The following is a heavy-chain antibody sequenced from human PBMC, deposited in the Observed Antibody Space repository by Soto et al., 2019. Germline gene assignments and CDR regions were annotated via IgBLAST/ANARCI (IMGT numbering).Heavy chain of an antibody. CDR2: IHSGGST. V-gene: IGHV4-61*01. D-gene: IGHD6-13*01. J-gene: IGHJ4*02. CDR3: ARVGDFAGAY. Sequence: SLTSTVSGGCMSSWMFCWRWIRQPPGKGLEWIAYIHSGGSTDYNPSLKSRVFISRDTSKNQFSLTVRSVTAADTAMYYCARVGDFAGAYWGQGHLVTGS. CDR1: GGCMSSWMFC.